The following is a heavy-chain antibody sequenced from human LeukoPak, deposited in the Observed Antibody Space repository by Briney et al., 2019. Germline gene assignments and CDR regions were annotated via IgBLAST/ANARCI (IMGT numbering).Heavy chain of an antibody. J-gene: IGHJ6*02. D-gene: IGHD2-21*01. CDR2: ISYDGSNK. CDR3: AKDVAYYYGMDV. CDR1: GFTFSSYA. Sequence: GRSLRLSCAASGFTFSSYAMHWVRQAPGKGLEWVAVISYDGSNKYYADSVKGRFTISRDNSKNTLYLQMNSLRAEDTALYYCAKDVAYYYGMDVWGQGTTITVSS. V-gene: IGHV3-30*04.